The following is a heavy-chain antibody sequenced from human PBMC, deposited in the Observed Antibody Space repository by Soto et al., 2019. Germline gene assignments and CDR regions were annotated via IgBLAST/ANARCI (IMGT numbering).Heavy chain of an antibody. CDR2: IIPIFGTA. D-gene: IGHD6-6*01. CDR1: GGTFSSYA. Sequence: SVKVSCKASGGTFSSYAISWVRQAPGQGLEWMGGIIPIFGTANYAQKFQGRVTITADESTSTAYMELSSLRSEDTAVYYCARAVYSSSDYYYYYGMDVWGQGTTVTVSS. V-gene: IGHV1-69*13. CDR3: ARAVYSSSDYYYYYGMDV. J-gene: IGHJ6*02.